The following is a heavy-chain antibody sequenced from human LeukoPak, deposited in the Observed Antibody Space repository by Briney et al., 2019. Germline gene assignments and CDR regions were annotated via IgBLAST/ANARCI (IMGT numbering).Heavy chain of an antibody. V-gene: IGHV1-69*05. J-gene: IGHJ6*03. CDR1: GGTFSSYA. CDR3: ARSAPYDILKYYYMDV. Sequence: SVKVSCKASGGTFSSYAISWVRQAPGQGLEWMGRIIPIFGTANYAQKFQGRVTITTDESTSTAYMELSSLRSEDTAVYYCARSAPYDILKYYYMDVWGKGSTVTASS. D-gene: IGHD3-9*01. CDR2: IIPIFGTA.